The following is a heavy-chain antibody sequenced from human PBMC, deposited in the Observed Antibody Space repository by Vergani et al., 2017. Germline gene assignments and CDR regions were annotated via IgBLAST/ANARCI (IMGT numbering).Heavy chain of an antibody. Sequence: QVQLVESGGGVVQPGRSLRLSCAASGFTFSSYGMHWVRQAPGKGLEWVAVISYDGSNKYYADSVKGRFTISRDNSKNTLYLQMNSLRAEDTAVYYCAKPGGYCSSTSCLDYWGQGTLVTVSS. CDR1: GFTFSSYG. V-gene: IGHV3-30*18. CDR3: AKPGGYCSSTSCLDY. CDR2: ISYDGSNK. J-gene: IGHJ4*02. D-gene: IGHD2-2*01.